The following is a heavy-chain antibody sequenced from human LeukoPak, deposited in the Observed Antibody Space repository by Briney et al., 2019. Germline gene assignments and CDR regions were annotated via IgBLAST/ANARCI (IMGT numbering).Heavy chain of an antibody. CDR2: ISGSGGST. Sequence: PGGSLRLSCAASGFTFSSYAMSWVRQAPGKGLEWVSAISGSGGSTYYADSVKGRFTTSRDNSKNTLYLQMNSLRAEDTAVYYCANYGDPYYYYYMDVWGKGTTVTVSS. V-gene: IGHV3-23*01. CDR1: GFTFSSYA. CDR3: ANYGDPYYYYYMDV. D-gene: IGHD4-17*01. J-gene: IGHJ6*03.